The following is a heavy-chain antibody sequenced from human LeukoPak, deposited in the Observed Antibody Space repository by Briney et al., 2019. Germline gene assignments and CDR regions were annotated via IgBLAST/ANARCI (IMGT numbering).Heavy chain of an antibody. D-gene: IGHD5-18*01. CDR3: ARETTGYSHGYYFDH. V-gene: IGHV3-30-3*01. J-gene: IGHJ4*02. CDR2: ISYDGSNK. Sequence: PGRSLRLSCAASGFTFSSYAMHWVRQAPGKGLEWVAVISYDGSNKYYADSVKGRFTISRDNSKNTLYLQMNSLRAEDTAVYYCARETTGYSHGYYFDHWGQGTLVTVSS. CDR1: GFTFSSYA.